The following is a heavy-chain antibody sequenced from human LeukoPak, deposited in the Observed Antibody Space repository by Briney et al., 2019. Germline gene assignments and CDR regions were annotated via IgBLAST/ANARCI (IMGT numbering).Heavy chain of an antibody. J-gene: IGHJ4*02. V-gene: IGHV3-48*01. CDR2: ISGDSSQI. CDR1: GFSSSNYW. D-gene: IGHD1-26*01. Sequence: GGSLRLSCAASGFSSSNYWMTWVRQAPGKGLEWISYISGDSSQIFYADSVKGRFTTSRDNAKNSLHLQMSSLRVEDTALYYCVRDQGAPDYWGQGTLLTVSS. CDR3: VRDQGAPDY.